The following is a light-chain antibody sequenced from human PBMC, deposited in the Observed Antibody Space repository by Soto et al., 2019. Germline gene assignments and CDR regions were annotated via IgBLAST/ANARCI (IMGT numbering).Light chain of an antibody. Sequence: QAVVTQPPSASGTPGQRVTISCSGSRSNIKSNYVYWYQQLPGTAPKLVIYRNNERPSGVPDRFSGSKSGTSASLAIGGLRSGDEADYSGAVWVECLGGRVSGGGPQL. CDR1: RSNIKSNY. V-gene: IGLV1-47*01. J-gene: IGLJ3*02. CDR3: AVWVECLGGRV. CDR2: RNN.